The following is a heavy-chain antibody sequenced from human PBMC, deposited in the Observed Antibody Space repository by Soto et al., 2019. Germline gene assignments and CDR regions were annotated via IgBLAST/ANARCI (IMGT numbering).Heavy chain of an antibody. V-gene: IGHV4-30-4*01. CDR1: GGSISSGDYY. D-gene: IGHD1-1*01. Sequence: SETLSLTCTVSGGSISSGDYYWSWIRQPPGKGLEWIGYIYYSGSTYYNPSLKSRVTISVDTSKNQFSLKLSSVTAADTAVYYCARVRNPQGPDGWFDPWGQGTLVTVSS. CDR2: IYYSGST. J-gene: IGHJ5*02. CDR3: ARVRNPQGPDGWFDP.